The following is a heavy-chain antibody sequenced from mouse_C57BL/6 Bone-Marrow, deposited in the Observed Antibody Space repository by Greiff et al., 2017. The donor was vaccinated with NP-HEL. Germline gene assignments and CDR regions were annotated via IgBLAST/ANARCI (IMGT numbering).Heavy chain of an antibody. CDR3: ARQRWGLLFAY. V-gene: IGHV5-17*01. D-gene: IGHD1-1*02. Sequence: DVMLVESGGGLVKPGGSLKLSCAASGFTFSDYGMHWVRQAPEKGLEWVAYISSGSSTIYYADTVKGRFTISRDNAKNTLFLQMTSLRSEDTAMYYCARQRWGLLFAYWGQGTLVTVSA. CDR2: ISSGSSTI. CDR1: GFTFSDYG. J-gene: IGHJ3*01.